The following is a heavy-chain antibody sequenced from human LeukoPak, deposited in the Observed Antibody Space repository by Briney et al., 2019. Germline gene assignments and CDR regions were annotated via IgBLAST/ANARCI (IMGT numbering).Heavy chain of an antibody. CDR1: GYTFTSYG. V-gene: IGHV1-18*01. Sequence: ASVKVSCKASGYTFTSYGISCVRQAPGQGLEWMGWISAYNGNTNYAQKLQGRVTIKTETSTRTAYMELRSLRSDDTAVYYCARDRFDCSSTSWPYGDAFDIWGQGTMVNVSS. CDR3: ARDRFDCSSTSWPYGDAFDI. D-gene: IGHD2-2*01. CDR2: ISAYNGNT. J-gene: IGHJ3*02.